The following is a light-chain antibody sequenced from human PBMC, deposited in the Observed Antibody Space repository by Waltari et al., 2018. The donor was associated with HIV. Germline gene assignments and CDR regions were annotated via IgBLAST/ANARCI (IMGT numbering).Light chain of an antibody. CDR1: YSDVGDYNY. V-gene: IGLV2-11*01. CDR3: CSFAGTYTI. CDR2: DVR. Sequence: QSALTQPRSVSGSPGQSVTISCTGTYSDVGDYNYVSWYQQHPGKAPKLMLYDVRQRPSGVPDRFSGSKSGNTASLTISGLQADDDADYYCCSFAGTYTIFGGGTKLTVL. J-gene: IGLJ2*01.